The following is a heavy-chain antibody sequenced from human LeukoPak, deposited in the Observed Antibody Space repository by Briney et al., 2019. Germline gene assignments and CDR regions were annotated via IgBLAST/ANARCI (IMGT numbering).Heavy chain of an antibody. J-gene: IGHJ4*02. CDR2: IWHDGSNK. CDR3: ARQSENFSLDY. Sequence: GGSLRLSCAPSGFTFSNYGMHWVRQAPGKGLEWVAIIWHDGSNKYYADSVKGRFTISRDNSKNTLSLQMNSLRAEDTAVYYCARQSENFSLDYWGQGTLVTVSS. D-gene: IGHD1-7*01. V-gene: IGHV3-33*01. CDR1: GFTFSNYG.